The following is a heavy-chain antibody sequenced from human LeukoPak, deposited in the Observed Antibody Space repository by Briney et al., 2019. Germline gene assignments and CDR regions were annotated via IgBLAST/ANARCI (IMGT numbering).Heavy chain of an antibody. D-gene: IGHD1-26*01. J-gene: IGHJ4*02. CDR2: IYYSGST. Sequence: SETLSLTRTVSGGSISSSSYYWLCIRQPPGKGLEWIGSIYYSGSTYYNPSLKSRVTISVDTSKNQFSLKLSSVTAADTAVYYCARDGVKWELLYDYWGQGTLVTVSS. V-gene: IGHV4-39*07. CDR1: GGSISSSSYY. CDR3: ARDGVKWELLYDY.